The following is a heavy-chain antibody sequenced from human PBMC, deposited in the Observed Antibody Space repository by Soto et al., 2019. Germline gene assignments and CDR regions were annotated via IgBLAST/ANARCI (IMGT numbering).Heavy chain of an antibody. CDR2: MNPNSGNT. J-gene: IGHJ6*02. D-gene: IGHD2-2*01. CDR1: GYTFTSYD. Sequence: GASVKVSCKASGYTFTSYDINWVRQATGQGLEYLGWMNPNSGNTAYVQKFQGRVTMTWDTSITTAYMELSSLRSDDTAVYYCAREGLVLVPTTVNSDYYYYAKDVWGQGTTVTVSS. CDR3: AREGLVLVPTTVNSDYYYYAKDV. V-gene: IGHV1-8*01.